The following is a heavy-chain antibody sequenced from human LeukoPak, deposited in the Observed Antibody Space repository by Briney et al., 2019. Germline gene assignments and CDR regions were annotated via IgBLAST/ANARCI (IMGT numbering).Heavy chain of an antibody. CDR2: ISKSGVTI. CDR3: ASATAALGY. V-gene: IGHV3-48*03. Sequence: GGSLRLSCAASGFTFSSYAMNWVRQAPGKGLEWVAYISKSGVTIYHADSVKGRSTISRDNAKNSLYLQMDSLRAEDTAVYYCASATAALGYWGQGTLVTVSS. D-gene: IGHD6-13*01. CDR1: GFTFSSYA. J-gene: IGHJ4*02.